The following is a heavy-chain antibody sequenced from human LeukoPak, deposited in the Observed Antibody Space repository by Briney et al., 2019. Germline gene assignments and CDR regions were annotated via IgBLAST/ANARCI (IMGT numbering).Heavy chain of an antibody. Sequence: SQTLSLTCTVSGGSISSGGYYCSWIRQHPGKGLEWIGYIYYSGSTYYNPSLKSRVTISVDTSKNQFSLKLSSVTAADTAVYYCARGVLMVYVDYWGQGTLVTVSS. CDR3: ARGVLMVYVDY. J-gene: IGHJ4*02. CDR1: GGSISSGGYY. D-gene: IGHD2-8*01. CDR2: IYYSGST. V-gene: IGHV4-31*03.